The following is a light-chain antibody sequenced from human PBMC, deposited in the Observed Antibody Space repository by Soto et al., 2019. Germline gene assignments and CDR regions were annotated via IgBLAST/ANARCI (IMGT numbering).Light chain of an antibody. CDR2: EVY. V-gene: IGLV2-14*01. J-gene: IGLJ3*02. CDR3: ISYIPSTTTHWV. CDR1: NSDVGGYDR. Sequence: QSVLTQPASVSGSPGQSITISCTGTNSDVGGYDRVSWYQHHAGKAPKRLIFEVYNRPSGISDRFSGSKSGDTASLTISGLQAEDEADYYCISYIPSTTTHWVFGGGTKVTVL.